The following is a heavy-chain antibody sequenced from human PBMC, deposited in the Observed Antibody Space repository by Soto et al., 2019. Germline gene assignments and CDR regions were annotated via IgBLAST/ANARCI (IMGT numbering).Heavy chain of an antibody. Sequence: PGGSLRLSCAASGFTFSSYSMNWVRQAPGEGLEWVSSISSSSSYIYYADSVKGRFTISRDNAKNSLYLQMNSLRAEDTAVYYCASFPYSSGWYALYWGQGTLVTVSS. CDR3: ASFPYSSGWYALY. J-gene: IGHJ4*02. V-gene: IGHV3-21*01. CDR1: GFTFSSYS. CDR2: ISSSSSYI. D-gene: IGHD6-19*01.